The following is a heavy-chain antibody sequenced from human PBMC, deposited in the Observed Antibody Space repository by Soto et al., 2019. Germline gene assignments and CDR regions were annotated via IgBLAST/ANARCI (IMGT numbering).Heavy chain of an antibody. J-gene: IGHJ6*02. CDR3: AREEEDYYYYGMDV. CDR1: GFTFSSYS. V-gene: IGHV3-48*02. Sequence: PGGSLRRSCAASGFTFSSYSMNWVRQAPGKGLEWVSYISSSSSTIYYADSVKGRFTISRDNAKNSLYLQMNSLRDEDTAVYYCAREEEDYYYYGMDVWGQGTTVTVSS. CDR2: ISSSSSTI.